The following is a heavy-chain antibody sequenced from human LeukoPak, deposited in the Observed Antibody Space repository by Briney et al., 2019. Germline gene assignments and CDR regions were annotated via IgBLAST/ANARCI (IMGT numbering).Heavy chain of an antibody. CDR1: GFTVSSNY. Sequence: TGGSLRLSCAASGFTVSSNYMSWVRQAPGKGLEWVSVIYSGGGTYYADSVKGRFTISRDNSKNTLYLQMNSLRAEDTAVYYCARAPLWFGELDYWGQGTLVTVSS. J-gene: IGHJ4*02. CDR2: IYSGGGT. D-gene: IGHD3-10*01. CDR3: ARAPLWFGELDY. V-gene: IGHV3-53*01.